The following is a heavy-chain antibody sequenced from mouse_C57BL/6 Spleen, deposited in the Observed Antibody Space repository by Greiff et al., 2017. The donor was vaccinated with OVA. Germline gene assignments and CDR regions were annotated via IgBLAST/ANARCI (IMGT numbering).Heavy chain of an antibody. V-gene: IGHV1-69*01. Sequence: VQLQQPGAELVMPGASVKLSCKASGYTFTNYWIHWVKQRPGQGLEWIGEIDPSDSYTNYNQKFKDKSTLTVDKSSSTAYMQLSSLTSEDSGVYYCVRKDYGSRYDYFDSWGQGTTLTVSS. J-gene: IGHJ2*01. CDR3: VRKDYGSRYDYFDS. CDR2: IDPSDSYT. D-gene: IGHD1-1*01. CDR1: GYTFTNYW.